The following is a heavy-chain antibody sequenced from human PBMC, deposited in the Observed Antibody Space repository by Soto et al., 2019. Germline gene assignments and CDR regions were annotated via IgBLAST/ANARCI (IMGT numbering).Heavy chain of an antibody. J-gene: IGHJ6*02. D-gene: IGHD4-4*01. CDR1: GFTFSSYG. V-gene: IGHV3-33*01. Sequence: PGGSLRLSCAASGFTFSSYGMHWVRQAPGKGLEWVAVIWYDGSNKYYADSVKGRFTISRDNSKNTLYLQMNSLRAEDTAVYYCARDLGMPVRGYSNYYYGMDVWGQGTTVTVSS. CDR2: IWYDGSNK. CDR3: ARDLGMPVRGYSNYYYGMDV.